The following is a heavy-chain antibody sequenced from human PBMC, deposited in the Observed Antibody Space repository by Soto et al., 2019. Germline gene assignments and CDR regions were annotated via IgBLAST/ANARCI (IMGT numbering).Heavy chain of an antibody. J-gene: IGHJ4*02. Sequence: QLQLQESGPGLVKPSETLSLTCTVSGGSISSSSYYWGWIRQPPGKGLEWIGSIYYSGRTYYNPSLTSRVTIAVDTSKNQFSLKRSSVTAADTAVYYCARQCYTAAAGLCDYWCQGTLVTVYS. V-gene: IGHV4-39*01. CDR1: GGSISSSSYY. CDR3: ARQCYTAAAGLCDY. CDR2: IYYSGRT. D-gene: IGHD6-13*01.